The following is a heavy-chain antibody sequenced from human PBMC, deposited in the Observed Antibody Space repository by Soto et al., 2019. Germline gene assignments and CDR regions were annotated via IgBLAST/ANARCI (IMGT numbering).Heavy chain of an antibody. D-gene: IGHD3-22*01. J-gene: IGHJ4*02. CDR2: INPRNGET. V-gene: IGHV1-3*01. CDR3: AREFRNYASTVAY. CDR1: RYVFTSYS. Sequence: QVQLVQSGAEVKKSGASVKVSCKASRYVFTSYSIHWVRQAPGQGLEWVGLINPRNGETRYAQMFQGRVTFTTDTSASTAYMERSGLKSEDSGTYYCAREFRNYASTVAYWGQGTLVSVSS.